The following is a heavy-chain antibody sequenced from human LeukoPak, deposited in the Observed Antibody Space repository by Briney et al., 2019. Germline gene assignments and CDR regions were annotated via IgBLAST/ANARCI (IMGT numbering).Heavy chain of an antibody. CDR2: DSTYSGGT. CDR1: SYTHNIFG. D-gene: IGHD1-1*01. CDR3: ARDRDWNRDY. Sequence: TVKVSCKASSYTHNIFGISWVRRASGQGFEWMQWDSTYSGGTHDAQSLLDKFTLTTETYTNKADMELKGLRPDDTVFYYDARDRDWNRDYWGQGTLVSVSS. V-gene: IGHV1-18*01. J-gene: IGHJ4*02.